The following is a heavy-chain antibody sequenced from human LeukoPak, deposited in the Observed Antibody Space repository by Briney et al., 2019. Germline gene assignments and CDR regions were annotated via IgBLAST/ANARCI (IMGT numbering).Heavy chain of an antibody. CDR2: ISYDGSNK. CDR3: ARLGGIQLARPPLAFDI. Sequence: PGGSLRLSCAASGFTFSSYGMHWVRQAPGKGLEWVAVISYDGSNKYYADSVKGRFTISRDNSKNTLYLQMNSLRAEDTAVYYCARLGGIQLARPPLAFDIWGQGTMVTVSS. J-gene: IGHJ3*02. V-gene: IGHV3-30*03. D-gene: IGHD1-1*01. CDR1: GFTFSSYG.